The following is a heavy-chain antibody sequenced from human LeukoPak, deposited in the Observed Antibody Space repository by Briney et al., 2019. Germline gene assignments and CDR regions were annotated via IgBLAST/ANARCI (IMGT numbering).Heavy chain of an antibody. V-gene: IGHV3-23*01. Sequence: GGSLRLSCAASGFTFSSYAMSWVRQAPGKGLEWVSAISGSGGSTYYADSVKGRFTISRDNSKNTLYLQMNSLRAEDTAVYYCARDIGGSDYGDSRDAFDIWGQGTMVIVSS. J-gene: IGHJ3*02. CDR3: ARDIGGSDYGDSRDAFDI. D-gene: IGHD4-17*01. CDR1: GFTFSSYA. CDR2: ISGSGGST.